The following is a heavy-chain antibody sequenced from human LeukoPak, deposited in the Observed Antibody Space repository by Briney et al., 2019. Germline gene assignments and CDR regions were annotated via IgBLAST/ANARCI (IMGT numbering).Heavy chain of an antibody. CDR1: GFTFSSYD. V-gene: IGHV3-23*01. Sequence: GGSLRLSCAASGFTFSSYDMSWVRQAPGKGLEWVSAISGSGGSTYYADSMKGRFTISRDNSKNTLYLQMNSLRAEDTAVYYCAKSYCSSTSCFPVGWGQGTLVTVSS. D-gene: IGHD2-2*01. J-gene: IGHJ4*02. CDR3: AKSYCSSTSCFPVG. CDR2: ISGSGGST.